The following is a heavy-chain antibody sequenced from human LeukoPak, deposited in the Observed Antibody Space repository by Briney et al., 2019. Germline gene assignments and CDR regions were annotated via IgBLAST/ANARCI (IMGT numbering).Heavy chain of an antibody. V-gene: IGHV4-61*01. Sequence: PSETLSLTCAVSGGSVSSGSYYWSWIRQPPGKGLEWIGYIYYSGSTNYNPSLKSRVTISVDTSKNQFSLKLSSVTAADTAVYYCARAPIFGVVTPWADYYYYYGMDDWGQGTTVTVSS. CDR3: ARAPIFGVVTPWADYYYYYGMDD. J-gene: IGHJ6*02. D-gene: IGHD3-3*01. CDR1: GGSVSSGSYY. CDR2: IYYSGST.